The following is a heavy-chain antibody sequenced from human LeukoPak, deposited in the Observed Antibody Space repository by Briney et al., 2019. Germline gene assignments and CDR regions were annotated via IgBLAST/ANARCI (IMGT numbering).Heavy chain of an antibody. D-gene: IGHD2-2*02. CDR1: GFTFSSYS. V-gene: IGHV3-48*01. J-gene: IGHJ3*02. Sequence: VGSLRLSCAASGFTFSSYSMNWVRQAPGKGLEWVSYISSSSSTIYYADSVKGRFTISRDNAKNSLYLQMNSLRAEDTAVYYCARDSGIVVVPAAIGIVAFDIWGQGTMVTVSS. CDR3: ARDSGIVVVPAAIGIVAFDI. CDR2: ISSSSSTI.